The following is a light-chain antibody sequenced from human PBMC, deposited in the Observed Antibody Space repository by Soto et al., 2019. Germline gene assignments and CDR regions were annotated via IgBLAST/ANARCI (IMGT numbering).Light chain of an antibody. J-gene: IGKJ2*01. CDR2: DAS. CDR3: QQSGSSPRT. V-gene: IGKV3-20*01. CDR1: QSVRNVY. Sequence: EIVLTQSPGTLSLSPGERATLSCRASQSVRNVYLAWYQQKPGQAPRLLIYDASNRATGSPDRFSGSGSETDFTLTINRLEPEACAVYYCQQSGSSPRTFGQGTKLEIK.